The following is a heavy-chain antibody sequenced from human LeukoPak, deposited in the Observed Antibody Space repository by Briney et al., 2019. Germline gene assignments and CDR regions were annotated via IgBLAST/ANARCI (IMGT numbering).Heavy chain of an antibody. CDR2: ISAYNGNT. V-gene: IGHV1-18*01. CDR3: ARDSAAAQPAYYYYMDV. D-gene: IGHD6-13*01. J-gene: IGHJ6*03. Sequence: ASVKVSCKASGYTFTSYGISWVRQAPGQGLEWMGWISAYNGNTNYAQKLQGRVTMTTDTSTSTAYMELRSLRSDDTAVYYCARDSAAAQPAYYYYMDVWGKGTTVTVSS. CDR1: GYTFTSYG.